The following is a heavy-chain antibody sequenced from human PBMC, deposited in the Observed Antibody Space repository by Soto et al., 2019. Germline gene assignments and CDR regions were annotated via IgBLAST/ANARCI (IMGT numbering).Heavy chain of an antibody. Sequence: QVQLVQSGAEVKKPGSSVKVSCKASGGTFSSYAISWVRQAPGQGLEWMGGIIPIFGTANYAQKFQGRVTITVDESTSTAYMELSSLRSEDTAVYYCARGGDYGGPPYEDAFDIWGQGTMVTVSS. D-gene: IGHD4-17*01. J-gene: IGHJ3*02. CDR3: ARGGDYGGPPYEDAFDI. CDR1: GGTFSSYA. CDR2: IIPIFGTA. V-gene: IGHV1-69*12.